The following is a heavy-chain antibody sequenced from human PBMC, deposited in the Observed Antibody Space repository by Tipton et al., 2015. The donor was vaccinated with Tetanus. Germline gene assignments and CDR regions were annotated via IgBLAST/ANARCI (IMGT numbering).Heavy chain of an antibody. Sequence: LRLSCTVSGGSINPYYWSWIRQPPGKGLEWIGNVYYSGSTNYNPSLKSRVTISVDTSKNQFSLKLSSVTAADTAVYYCARDRSITIFGVVPINYYYGMDVWGQGTTVTVSS. D-gene: IGHD3-3*01. CDR2: VYYSGST. CDR3: ARDRSITIFGVVPINYYYGMDV. CDR1: GGSINPYY. J-gene: IGHJ6*02. V-gene: IGHV4-59*01.